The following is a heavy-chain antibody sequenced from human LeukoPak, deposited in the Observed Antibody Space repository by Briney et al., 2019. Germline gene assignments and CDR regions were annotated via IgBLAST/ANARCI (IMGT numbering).Heavy chain of an antibody. Sequence: ASVKVSCKTSGNTFTNYDINWLRQATGQGLEWMGWMNPNTGNADSAQKFQGRVTMTRNISISTAYMEQSSLRLEDTAVYYCARCTGGDCGGAFDIWGQGTMVTVSS. J-gene: IGHJ3*02. CDR3: ARCTGGDCGGAFDI. CDR2: MNPNTGNA. D-gene: IGHD2-21*02. CDR1: GNTFTNYD. V-gene: IGHV1-8*01.